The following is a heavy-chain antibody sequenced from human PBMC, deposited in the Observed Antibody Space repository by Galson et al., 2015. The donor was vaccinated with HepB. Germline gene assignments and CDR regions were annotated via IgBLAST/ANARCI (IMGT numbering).Heavy chain of an antibody. J-gene: IGHJ4*02. V-gene: IGHV3-30*04. CDR2: ISYDGSNK. D-gene: IGHD1-26*01. Sequence: SLRLSCAASGFTFSSYAMHWVRQAPGKGLEWVAVISYDGSNKYYADSVKGRFTISRDNSKNTLYLQMNSLRAEDTAVYYCARGGIKRVGATTADYWGQGTLVTVSS. CDR1: GFTFSSYA. CDR3: ARGGIKRVGATTADY.